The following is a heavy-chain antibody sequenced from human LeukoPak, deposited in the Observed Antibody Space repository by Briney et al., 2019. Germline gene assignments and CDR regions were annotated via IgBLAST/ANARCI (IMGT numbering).Heavy chain of an antibody. CDR2: ISWNSGSI. Sequence: SGGSLRLSCAPSGFTLDDSAIHWVPHALGTGREWGSGISWNSGSIGYADSVKGRFTISRDNAKNSLYLQMNSLRAEDTALYYCAKDLAVAASRDYYYYYGMDVWGQGTTVTVSS. J-gene: IGHJ6*02. CDR1: GFTLDDSA. CDR3: AKDLAVAASRDYYYYYGMDV. V-gene: IGHV3-9*01. D-gene: IGHD6-19*01.